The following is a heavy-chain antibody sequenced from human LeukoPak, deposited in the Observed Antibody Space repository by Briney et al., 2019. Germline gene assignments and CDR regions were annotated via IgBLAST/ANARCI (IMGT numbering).Heavy chain of an antibody. CDR2: IYYSGST. D-gene: IGHD4-23*01. J-gene: IGHJ4*02. V-gene: IGHV4-39*01. Sequence: SETLSLTCTVSGGSISSSSYYWGWIRQPPGKGLEWIGSIYYSGSTYYSPSLKSRVTISVDTSKNQFSLKLSSVTATDTAVYYCARTAGGNDFDYWGQGTLVTVSS. CDR3: ARTAGGNDFDY. CDR1: GGSISSSSYY.